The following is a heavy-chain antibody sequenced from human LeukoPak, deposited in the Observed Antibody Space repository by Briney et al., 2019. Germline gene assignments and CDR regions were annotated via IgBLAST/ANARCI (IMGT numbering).Heavy chain of an antibody. V-gene: IGHV4-34*01. CDR3: ARGLRGYLYYYMDV. CDR2: INHSGST. D-gene: IGHD3-22*01. Sequence: PSETLSLTCAVYGGSFSGYYWSWIRQPPGKGLEWIGEINHSGSTNYNPSLKSRVTISVDTSKNQFSLKLSSVTAADMAVYYCARGLRGYLYYYMDVWGKGTTVTVSS. J-gene: IGHJ6*03. CDR1: GGSFSGYY.